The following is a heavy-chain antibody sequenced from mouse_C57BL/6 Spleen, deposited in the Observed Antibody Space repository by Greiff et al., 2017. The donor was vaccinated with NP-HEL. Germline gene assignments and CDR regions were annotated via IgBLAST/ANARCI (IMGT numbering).Heavy chain of an antibody. CDR3: ARSLYGYDRAMDY. J-gene: IGHJ4*01. D-gene: IGHD2-2*01. V-gene: IGHV1-69*01. CDR2: IDPSDSYT. Sequence: VQLQQPGAELVMPGASVKLSCKASGYTFTSYWMHWVKQRPGQGLEWIGEIDPSDSYTNYNQKFKGKSTLTVDKSSSTAYMQLSSLTSEDSAVYYCARSLYGYDRAMDYWGQGTSVTVSS. CDR1: GYTFTSYW.